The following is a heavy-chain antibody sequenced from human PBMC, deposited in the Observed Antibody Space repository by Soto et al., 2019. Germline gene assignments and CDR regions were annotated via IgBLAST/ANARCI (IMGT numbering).Heavy chain of an antibody. D-gene: IGHD6-19*01. V-gene: IGHV3-21*01. J-gene: IGHJ6*02. Sequence: GESLKISCAASGFTFSSYSMNWVRQAPGKGLEWVSSISSSSYIYYADSVKGRFTISRDNAKNSLYLQMNSLRAEDTAVYYCARDVAVAHYYYYGMDVWGQGTTVTVSS. CDR1: GFTFSSYS. CDR2: ISSSSYI. CDR3: ARDVAVAHYYYYGMDV.